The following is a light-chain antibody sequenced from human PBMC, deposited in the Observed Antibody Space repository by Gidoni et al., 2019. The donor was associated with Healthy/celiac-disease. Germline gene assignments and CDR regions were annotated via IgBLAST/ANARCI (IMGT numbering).Light chain of an antibody. V-gene: IGKV1-39*01. CDR2: AAS. CDR3: QQSYSTPRT. Sequence: DRVTITCRASQSISSYLNWYQQKPGKAPKLLIYAASSLQSGVPSRFSGSGSGTDFTLTIRSLQPEDFATYYCQQSYSTPRTFGQGTKVEIK. J-gene: IGKJ1*01. CDR1: QSISSY.